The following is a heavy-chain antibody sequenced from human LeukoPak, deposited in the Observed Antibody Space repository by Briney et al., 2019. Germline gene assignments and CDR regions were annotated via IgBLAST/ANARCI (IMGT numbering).Heavy chain of an antibody. CDR2: IYYSGST. CDR1: GGSISNYY. D-gene: IGHD2-15*01. J-gene: IGHJ4*02. CDR3: ARGKSAIVVVVAATWYYFDY. Sequence: SETLSLTCTVSGGSISNYYWSWIRQPPGKGLEWIGSIYYSGSTYYNPSLKSRVTISVDTSKNQFSLKLSSVTAADTAVYYCARGKSAIVVVVAATWYYFDYWGQGTPVTVSS. V-gene: IGHV4-59*12.